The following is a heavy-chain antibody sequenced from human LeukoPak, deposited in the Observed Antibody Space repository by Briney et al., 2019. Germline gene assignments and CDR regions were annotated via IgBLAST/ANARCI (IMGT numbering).Heavy chain of an antibody. CDR3: ARGYDSSGYLFGY. J-gene: IGHJ4*02. V-gene: IGHV4-59*01. D-gene: IGHD3-22*01. Sequence: PSETLSLTCTVSGGSISSYYWSWIRQPPGKGLEWIGYIYYSGCTNYNPSLKSRVTISVDTSKNQFSLKLSSVTAADTAVYYCARGYDSSGYLFGYWGQGTLVSVSS. CDR1: GGSISSYY. CDR2: IYYSGCT.